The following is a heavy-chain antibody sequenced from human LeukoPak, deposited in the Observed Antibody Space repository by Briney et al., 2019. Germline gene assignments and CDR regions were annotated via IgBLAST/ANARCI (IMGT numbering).Heavy chain of an antibody. Sequence: GGSLRLSCTTSGFTFSRYDMQWVRQAPGKGLEWVSGISRSGPTYYRDSVRGRFTISRDNSKNALYLQMNSLRAQDTAVYYCAKGESFAFATWGEGTMVTLSS. J-gene: IGHJ3*02. D-gene: IGHD2-21*01. CDR1: GFTFSRYD. CDR3: AKGESFAFAT. CDR2: ISRSGPT. V-gene: IGHV3-23*01.